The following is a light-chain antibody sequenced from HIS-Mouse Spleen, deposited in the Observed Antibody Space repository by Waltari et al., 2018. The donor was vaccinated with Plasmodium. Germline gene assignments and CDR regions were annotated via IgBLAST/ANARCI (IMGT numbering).Light chain of an antibody. CDR3: QQRSNWPPLT. CDR2: DAS. V-gene: IGKV3-11*01. J-gene: IGKJ4*01. Sequence: EIVLTQSPAPLSLSPGEISTLSCRTSQSVSSYLAWYQQKPGQAPRLLIYDASNRATGIPARFSGSGSGTDLTLTISSLEPEDFAVYYCQQRSNWPPLTFGGGTKVEIK. CDR1: QSVSSY.